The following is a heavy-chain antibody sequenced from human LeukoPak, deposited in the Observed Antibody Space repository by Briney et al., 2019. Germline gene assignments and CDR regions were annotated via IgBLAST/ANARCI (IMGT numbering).Heavy chain of an antibody. J-gene: IGHJ3*02. Sequence: GGSLRLSCAASGFTVSSNYMSWVRQAPGKGLEWVSVIYSGGSTYYADSVKGRYTISRDNSKNTLYLQMNSLRAEDTAVYYCAREIAVAGTDGDAFDIWGQGTMVTVSS. CDR3: AREIAVAGTDGDAFDI. CDR1: GFTVSSNY. CDR2: IYSGGST. D-gene: IGHD6-19*01. V-gene: IGHV3-66*01.